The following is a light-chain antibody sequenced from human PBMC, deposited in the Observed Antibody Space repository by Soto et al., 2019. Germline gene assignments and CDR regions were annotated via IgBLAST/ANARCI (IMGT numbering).Light chain of an antibody. J-gene: IGLJ1*01. CDR1: SSNIGAGYD. CDR2: GNS. V-gene: IGLV1-40*01. CDR3: QSYDSSLSGVHV. Sequence: QSVLTQPPSVSGAPGQRVTISCTGSSSNIGAGYDVHWYQQLPGTAPKLLIYGNSNRPSGVPDRFSGSKSGTSASLAITGLQAEDEADYYCQSYDSSLSGVHVFGPGTKVTVL.